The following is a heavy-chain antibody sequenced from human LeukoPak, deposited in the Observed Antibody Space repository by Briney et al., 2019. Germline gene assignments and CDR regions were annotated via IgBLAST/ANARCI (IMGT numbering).Heavy chain of an antibody. CDR3: TTGSPPDY. J-gene: IGHJ4*02. V-gene: IGHV3-15*01. CDR2: IKSKTDGGTT. CDR1: GFTFINYA. Sequence: GGSLRLSCEVSGFTFINYAMSWVRQAPGKGLEWVGRIKSKTDGGTTDYAAPVKGRFTISRDDSKNTLYLQMNSLKTEDTAVYYCTTGSPPDYWGQGTLVTVSS.